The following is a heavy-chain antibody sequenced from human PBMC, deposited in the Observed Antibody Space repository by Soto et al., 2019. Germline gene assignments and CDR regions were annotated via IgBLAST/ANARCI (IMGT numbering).Heavy chain of an antibody. Sequence: SETLSLTCTVSGGSISSYYWSWIRQHPGKGLEWIGYIYYSGSTYYNPSLKSRVTISVDTSKNQFSLKLSSVTAADTAVYYCARAQINTYYDFWSGFYFDYWGQGTLVTVSS. V-gene: IGHV4-59*06. J-gene: IGHJ4*02. CDR1: GGSISSYY. D-gene: IGHD3-3*01. CDR3: ARAQINTYYDFWSGFYFDY. CDR2: IYYSGST.